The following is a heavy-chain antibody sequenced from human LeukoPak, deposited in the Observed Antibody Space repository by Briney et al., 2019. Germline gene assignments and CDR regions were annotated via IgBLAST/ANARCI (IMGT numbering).Heavy chain of an antibody. CDR1: GGTFSSYA. Sequence: GSSVKVSCKASGGTFSSYAISWVRQAPGQGLEWMGGIIPIFGTANYTQKFQSRATISADESTSTAYMELSSLRSEDTAVYYCARGGAYGDYEYFQHWGQGTLVTVSS. V-gene: IGHV1-69*01. J-gene: IGHJ1*01. CDR3: ARGGAYGDYEYFQH. D-gene: IGHD4-17*01. CDR2: IIPIFGTA.